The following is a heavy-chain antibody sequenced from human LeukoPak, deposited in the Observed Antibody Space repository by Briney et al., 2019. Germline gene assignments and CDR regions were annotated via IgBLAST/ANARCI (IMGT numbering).Heavy chain of an antibody. CDR2: ITSTSSYI. J-gene: IGHJ5*02. Sequence: GGSLRLSCAASGFAFSGYAMNWVRQAPGKGLEWVSSITSTSSYIYYADSVKGRFTISRDNAKNSLYLQMNSLRAEDTAVYYCARDDGGYCSSTSCYLGWFDPWGQGTLVTVSS. D-gene: IGHD2-2*03. CDR1: GFAFSGYA. CDR3: ARDDGGYCSSTSCYLGWFDP. V-gene: IGHV3-21*01.